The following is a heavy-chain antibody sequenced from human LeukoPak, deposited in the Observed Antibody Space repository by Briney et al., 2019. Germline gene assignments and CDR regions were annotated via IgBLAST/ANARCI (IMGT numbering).Heavy chain of an antibody. J-gene: IGHJ4*02. CDR1: GGTFSSYS. CDR2: IIPIFGTA. V-gene: IGHV1-69*05. Sequence: SVKLSCKASGGTFSSYSISWVRQAPGQGLEWMGGIIPIFGTANYAQNFKGRVTITTDKSTNTAYMELSSLRSEDTAVYYCARDQLPGPPRGSYDSSGYYYPYFNDGSQGTLVTASS. CDR3: ARDQLPGPPRGSYDSSGYYYPYFND. D-gene: IGHD3-22*01.